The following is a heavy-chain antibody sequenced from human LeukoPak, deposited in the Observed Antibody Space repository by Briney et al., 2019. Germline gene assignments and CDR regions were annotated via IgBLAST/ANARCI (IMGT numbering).Heavy chain of an antibody. D-gene: IGHD5-24*01. J-gene: IGHJ6*03. Sequence: SETLSLTCTVSGGSISSSSYYWGWIRQPPGKGLEWIGSIYYSGSTYYNPSLKGRVTISVDTSKNQFSLKLSSVTAADTAVYYCAREVGDGYNYYYYYMDVWGKGTTVTVSS. CDR3: AREVGDGYNYYYYYMDV. CDR2: IYYSGST. V-gene: IGHV4-39*07. CDR1: GGSISSSSYY.